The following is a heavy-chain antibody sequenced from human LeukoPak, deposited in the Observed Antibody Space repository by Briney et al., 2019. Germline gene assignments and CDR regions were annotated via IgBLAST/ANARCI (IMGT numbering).Heavy chain of an antibody. CDR2: ISSNGGST. CDR1: GFTVSSNY. CDR3: ARDSIAVAGTIDY. V-gene: IGHV3-64*01. J-gene: IGHJ4*02. D-gene: IGHD6-19*01. Sequence: GGSLRLSCAASGFTVSSNYMSWVRQAPGKGLEYVSAISSNGGSTYYANSVKGRFTISRDNSKNTLYLQMGSLRAEDMAVYYCARDSIAVAGTIDYWGQGTLVTVSS.